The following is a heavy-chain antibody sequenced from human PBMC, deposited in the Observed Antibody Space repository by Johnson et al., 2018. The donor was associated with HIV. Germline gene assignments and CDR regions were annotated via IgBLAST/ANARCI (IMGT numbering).Heavy chain of an antibody. V-gene: IGHV3-9*01. J-gene: IGHJ3*02. D-gene: IGHD1-26*01. Sequence: EVQLVESGGGVVRPGGSLRLSCAASGFTFDDYAMHWVRLAPGKGLEWVSGISWNSASIGYADSAKGRFTISRDNAKNSLYLQMNSLRTEDTALYYCAKDASGSYSRAQSISDAFDIWGQGTMVTVSS. CDR3: AKDASGSYSRAQSISDAFDI. CDR2: ISWNSASI. CDR1: GFTFDDYA.